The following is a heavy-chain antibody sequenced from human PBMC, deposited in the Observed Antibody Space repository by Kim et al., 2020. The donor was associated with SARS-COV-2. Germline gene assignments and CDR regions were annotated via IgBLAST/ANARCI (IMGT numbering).Heavy chain of an antibody. D-gene: IGHD1-1*01. J-gene: IGHJ6*02. CDR3: ARTRGDWKFYGMDV. Sequence: NPSLKSRVTISVDTSKSQFSLKLSSVTAADTAVYYCARTRGDWKFYGMDVWGQGTTVTVSS. V-gene: IGHV4-34*01.